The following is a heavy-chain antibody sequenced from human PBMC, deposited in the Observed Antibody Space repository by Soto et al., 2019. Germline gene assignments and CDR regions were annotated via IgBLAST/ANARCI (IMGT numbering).Heavy chain of an antibody. CDR1: GFTFSSYA. Sequence: QVQLVESGGGVVQPGRSLRLSCAASGFTFSSYAMHWVRQAPGKGLEWVAVVSHDGKTEYHAASVKGRFTISRDTSANILSLQMNRLGDEDTAVYYCGREPYISGHYSGGCDVWGQGTMVTVSS. CDR3: GREPYISGHYSGGCDV. J-gene: IGHJ3*01. V-gene: IGHV3-30*04. D-gene: IGHD3-22*01. CDR2: VSHDGKTE.